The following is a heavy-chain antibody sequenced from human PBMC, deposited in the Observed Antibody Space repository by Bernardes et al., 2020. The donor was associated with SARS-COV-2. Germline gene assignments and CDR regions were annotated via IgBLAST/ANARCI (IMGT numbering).Heavy chain of an antibody. V-gene: IGHV3-74*01. CDR3: ATDVGGEYST. J-gene: IGHJ5*02. D-gene: IGHD3-16*01. CDR2: IDTHGNII. CDR1: GYTFHRFW. Sequence: GGSLRLSCAGSGYTFHRFWMHWVRQVPGKGLVWVSRIDTHGNIINYADSVKGRFSISRDNSRNTLYLQMNSLRDDDTAVYYCATDVGGEYSTWGQGTLVTVSS.